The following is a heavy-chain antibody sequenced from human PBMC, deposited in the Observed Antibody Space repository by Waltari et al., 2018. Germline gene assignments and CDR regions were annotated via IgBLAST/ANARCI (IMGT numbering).Heavy chain of an antibody. CDR3: ARSPLLVVVAATTYYFDY. D-gene: IGHD2-15*01. Sequence: QVQLVPSGAEVQKPGASVKVSCKASGYTFTGYYMHWVRQAPGQGLEWVGWINPNSGGTNYAQKFQGRVTMTRDTSISTAYMELSRLRSDDTAVYYCARSPLLVVVAATTYYFDYWGQGTLVTVSS. CDR1: GYTFTGYY. J-gene: IGHJ4*02. V-gene: IGHV1-2*02. CDR2: INPNSGGT.